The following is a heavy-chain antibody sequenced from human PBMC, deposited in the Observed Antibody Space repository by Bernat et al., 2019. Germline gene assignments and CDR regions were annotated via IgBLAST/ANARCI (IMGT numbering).Heavy chain of an antibody. CDR2: ISSSSSYI. V-gene: IGHV3-21*01. D-gene: IGHD3-16*01. J-gene: IGHJ6*03. CDR1: GFTFSSYS. CDR3: ARVSGGPYYYYYMDV. Sequence: EVQLVESGGGLVKPGGSLRLSCAASGFTFSSYSMNWVRQAPGKGLEWVSSISSSSSYIYYADSVKGRFTISRDNAKNSLYLQMNSLRAEDTAVYYCARVSGGPYYYYYMDVWGKGTTVTVSS.